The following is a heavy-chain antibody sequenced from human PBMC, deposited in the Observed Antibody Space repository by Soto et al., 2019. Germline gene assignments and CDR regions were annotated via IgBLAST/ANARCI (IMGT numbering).Heavy chain of an antibody. V-gene: IGHV3-15*01. CDR3: TTDLAAAGMYYYYGMDV. D-gene: IGHD6-13*01. J-gene: IGHJ6*02. CDR1: GFTFSNAW. CDR2: IKSKTDGGTT. Sequence: PGGSLRLSCAASGFTFSNAWMSWVRQAPGKGLEWVGRIKSKTDGGTTDYAAPVKGRFTISRDDSRNTLYLRMNSLKTEDTAVYYCTTDLAAAGMYYYYGMDVWGQGTTVTVSS.